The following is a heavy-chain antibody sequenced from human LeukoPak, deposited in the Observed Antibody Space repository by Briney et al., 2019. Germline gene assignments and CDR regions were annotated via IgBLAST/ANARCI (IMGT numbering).Heavy chain of an antibody. CDR3: ARSMVAASGGHYYYYYGMDV. J-gene: IGHJ6*02. V-gene: IGHV4-4*02. Sequence: PSETLSLTCAVSGGSISSSNWWSWVRQPPGKGLEWIGEIYHSGSTNYNPSLKSRVTISVDKSKNQFSLKLSSVTAADTAVYYCARSMVAASGGHYYYYYGMDVWGQGTTVTVSS. CDR1: GGSISSSNW. D-gene: IGHD2-15*01. CDR2: IYHSGST.